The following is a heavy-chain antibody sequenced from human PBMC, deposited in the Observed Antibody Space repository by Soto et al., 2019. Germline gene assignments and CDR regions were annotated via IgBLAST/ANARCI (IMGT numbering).Heavy chain of an antibody. J-gene: IGHJ3*02. CDR2: ISGSGGRT. CDR3: AKGGYYSLFDI. CDR1: GFPFSSYA. Sequence: GGSLKLSCVASGFPFSSYAMSWVRQTPGKGLEWVSGISGSGGRTYYADSVKGRFTISRDNSNNTLSLQMHILRVEDTAVYFCAKGGYYSLFDIWGQGTMVTVSS. D-gene: IGHD3-16*01. V-gene: IGHV3-23*01.